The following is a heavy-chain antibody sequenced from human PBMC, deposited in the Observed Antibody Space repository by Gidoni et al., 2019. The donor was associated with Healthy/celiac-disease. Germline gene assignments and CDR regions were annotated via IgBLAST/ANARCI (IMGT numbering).Heavy chain of an antibody. CDR2: INPNSGGT. Sequence: QVQLVQSGAEVKKPGASVKFSCKASGYTFTGSYMPWVRQAPGQGLEWMGWINPNSGGTNYAQTFQGWVTMTRDTSISTAYMELSRLRSDDTAVYYCARGLPPYYYGSGSYSEGPSYYFDYWGQGTLVTVSS. CDR3: ARGLPPYYYGSGSYSEGPSYYFDY. V-gene: IGHV1-2*04. CDR1: GYTFTGSY. J-gene: IGHJ4*02. D-gene: IGHD3-10*01.